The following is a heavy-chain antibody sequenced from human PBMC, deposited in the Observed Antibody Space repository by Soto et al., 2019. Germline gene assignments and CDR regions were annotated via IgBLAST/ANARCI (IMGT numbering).Heavy chain of an antibody. Sequence: PGGSLRLSCAASGLTFSSYAMNWVRQAPGKGLEWVAVVSDSGRRTDCAESVKGRFTISRDSSKNTVYLEMNTLRAGDTAVYYCAKDRVAGAIADRFDSWGQGTLVTVSS. CDR1: GLTFSSYA. CDR2: VSDSGRRT. V-gene: IGHV3-23*01. D-gene: IGHD1-26*01. J-gene: IGHJ5*01. CDR3: AKDRVAGAIADRFDS.